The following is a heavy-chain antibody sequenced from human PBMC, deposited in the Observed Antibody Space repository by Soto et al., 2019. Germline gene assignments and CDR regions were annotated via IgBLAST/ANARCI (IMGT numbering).Heavy chain of an antibody. Sequence: ASVKVSCKASGYTFTSYDIKWVRQATGKGLEWMGWMNPNSGNTGYAQKFQGRVTMTRNTSISTAYMELSSLRSEDTAVYYCAASDYYYYGMDVWGQGTTVTVSS. CDR1: GYTFTSYD. J-gene: IGHJ6*02. CDR3: AASDYYYYGMDV. V-gene: IGHV1-8*01. CDR2: MNPNSGNT.